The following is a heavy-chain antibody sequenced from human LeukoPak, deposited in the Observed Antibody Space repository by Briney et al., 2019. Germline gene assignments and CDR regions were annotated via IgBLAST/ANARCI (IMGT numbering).Heavy chain of an antibody. D-gene: IGHD1-14*01. Sequence: SETLSLTCTVSGYSISSGYYWGWIRQPPGKGLAWIGSIYHSGSTYYNPSLKSRVTISVDTSKNQFSLKLSSVTAADTAVYYCARVESGPGYYYYYMDVWGKGTTVTVSS. J-gene: IGHJ6*03. CDR3: ARVESGPGYYYYYMDV. V-gene: IGHV4-38-2*02. CDR2: IYHSGST. CDR1: GYSISSGYY.